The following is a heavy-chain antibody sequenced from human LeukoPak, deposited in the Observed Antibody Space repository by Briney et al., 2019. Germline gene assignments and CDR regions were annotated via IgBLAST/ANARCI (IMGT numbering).Heavy chain of an antibody. V-gene: IGHV4-34*01. CDR3: ASSRGPPSIAARATYYFDY. CDR1: GGSFSGYY. J-gene: IGHJ4*02. Sequence: SETLSLTCAVYGGSFSGYYWSWIRQPPGKGLEWIGEINHSGSTNYNPSLKSRVTISVDTSKNQFSLKLSSVTAADTAVYYCASSRGPPSIAARATYYFDYWGQGTLVTVS. D-gene: IGHD6-6*01. CDR2: INHSGST.